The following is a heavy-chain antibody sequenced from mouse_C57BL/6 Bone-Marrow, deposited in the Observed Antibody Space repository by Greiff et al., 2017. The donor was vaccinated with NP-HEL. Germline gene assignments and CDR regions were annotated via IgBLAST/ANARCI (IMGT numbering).Heavy chain of an antibody. CDR3: ARSSDY. CDR2: INPGSGGT. V-gene: IGHV1-54*01. Sequence: QVQLQQSGAELVRPGTSVKVSCKASGYAFTNYLIEWVKQRPGQGLEWIGVINPGSGGTNYNEKFKGKATLTADKSSSTAYMQLGSLTSEDSAVYFCARSSDYWGQGTTLTVSS. CDR1: GYAFTNYL. J-gene: IGHJ2*01.